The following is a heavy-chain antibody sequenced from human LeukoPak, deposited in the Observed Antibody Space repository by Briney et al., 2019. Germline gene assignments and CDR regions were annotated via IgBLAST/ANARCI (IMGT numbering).Heavy chain of an antibody. J-gene: IGHJ4*02. D-gene: IGHD3-3*02. CDR2: IYTSGST. V-gene: IGHV4-4*07. CDR1: GGSISSYY. CDR3: ARDPGAVLAPYFDY. Sequence: SETLSLTCTVSGGSISSYYWSWIRQPAGKGLEWIGRIYTSGSTNYNPSLKSRVTMSVDTSKNQFSLKLSSVTAADTAVYYCARDPGAVLAPYFDYWGQGTLVTVSS.